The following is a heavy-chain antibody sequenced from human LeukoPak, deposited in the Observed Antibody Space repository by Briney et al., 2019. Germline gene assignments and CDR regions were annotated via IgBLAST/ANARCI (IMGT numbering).Heavy chain of an antibody. V-gene: IGHV4-34*01. CDR2: INHSGST. CDR1: GGSFSGCY. J-gene: IGHJ5*02. CDR3: ARGLQILLWFGELSNWFDP. D-gene: IGHD3-10*01. Sequence: SETLSLTCAVYGGSFSGCYWSWIRQPPGKGLEWIGEINHSGSTNYNPSLKSRVTISVDTSKNQFSLKLSSVTAADTAVYYCARGLQILLWFGELSNWFDPWGQGTLVTVSS.